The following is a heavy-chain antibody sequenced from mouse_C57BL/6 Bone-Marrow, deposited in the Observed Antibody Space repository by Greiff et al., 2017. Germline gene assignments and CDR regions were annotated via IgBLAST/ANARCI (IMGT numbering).Heavy chain of an antibody. Sequence: QVQLKQSGAELVKPGASVKISCKASGYAFSSYWMNWVKQRPGKGLEWIGQIYPGDGDTNYNGKFKGKATLTADKSSSTAYMQLSSLTSEDSAVYFCARNPLYNYGSSQYYFDYWGQGTTLTVSS. V-gene: IGHV1-80*01. CDR3: ARNPLYNYGSSQYYFDY. J-gene: IGHJ2*01. D-gene: IGHD1-1*01. CDR1: GYAFSSYW. CDR2: IYPGDGDT.